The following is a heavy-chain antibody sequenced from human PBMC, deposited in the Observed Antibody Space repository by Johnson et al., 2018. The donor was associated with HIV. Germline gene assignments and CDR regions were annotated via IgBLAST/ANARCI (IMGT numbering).Heavy chain of an antibody. J-gene: IGHJ3*02. CDR2: ISGSGGST. CDR3: AKGGGAAAKGAFDI. CDR1: GFTFDDYA. V-gene: IGHV3-23*04. D-gene: IGHD6-25*01. Sequence: VQLVETGGGLVQPGRSLRLSCAASGFTFDDYAMHWVRQAPGTGLEWVSAISGSGGSTYYADSVKGRFTISRDNSKNTLYLQMNSLGAEDTAVYYCAKGGGAAAKGAFDIWGQGTMVTVSS.